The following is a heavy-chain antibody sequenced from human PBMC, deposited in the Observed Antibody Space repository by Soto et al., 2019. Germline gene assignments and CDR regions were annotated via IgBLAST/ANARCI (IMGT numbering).Heavy chain of an antibody. CDR2: INAGNGNT. J-gene: IGHJ5*02. V-gene: IGHV1-3*01. CDR1: GYTFTSYA. CDR3: ARDPDGRVVVAANNWFDP. Sequence: QVQLVQSGAEVKKPGASVKVSCKASGYTFTSYAMHWVRQVPGQRLEWMGWINAGNGNTKYSQKFQGRVTITRDTSASTAYMELSSLRSQDTAVYYCARDPDGRVVVAANNWFDPWGQGTLVTVSS. D-gene: IGHD2-15*01.